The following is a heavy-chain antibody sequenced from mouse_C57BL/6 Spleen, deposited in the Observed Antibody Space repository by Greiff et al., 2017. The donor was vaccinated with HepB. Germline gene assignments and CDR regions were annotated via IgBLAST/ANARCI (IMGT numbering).Heavy chain of an antibody. CDR2: IYPGDGDT. J-gene: IGHJ4*01. Sequence: QVHVKQSGPELVKPGASVKISCKASGYAFSSSWMNWVKQRPGKGLEWIGRIYPGDGDTNYNGKFKGKATLTADKSSSAAYMQLSSLTSEDSAVYFCARGRRGAMDYWGQGTSVTVSS. CDR1: GYAFSSSW. V-gene: IGHV1-82*01. CDR3: ARGRRGAMDY.